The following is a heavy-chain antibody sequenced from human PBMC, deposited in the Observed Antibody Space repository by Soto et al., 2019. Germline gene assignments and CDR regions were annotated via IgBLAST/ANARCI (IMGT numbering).Heavy chain of an antibody. CDR1: GFTFSSYA. V-gene: IGHV3-23*01. J-gene: IGHJ6*02. D-gene: IGHD2-15*01. CDR3: AKDLSRSVVTGYYYYYYGMDV. CDR2: ISGSVGST. Sequence: PGGSLRLSCAASGFTFSSYAMSWVRQAPGKGVEWVSAISGSVGSTYYADSVKGRFTISRDNSKNTLYLQMNSLRAEDTAVYYCAKDLSRSVVTGYYYYYYGMDVWGQGTTVTVSS.